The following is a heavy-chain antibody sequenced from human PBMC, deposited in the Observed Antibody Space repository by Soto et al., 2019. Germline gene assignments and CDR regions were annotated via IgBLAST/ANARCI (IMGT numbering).Heavy chain of an antibody. V-gene: IGHV1-69*06. CDR3: ARDIREYSYGYRYYYYYGMDV. CDR1: GGTFSSYA. D-gene: IGHD5-18*01. CDR2: IIPIFGTA. Sequence: GASVKVSCKASGGTFSSYAISWVRQAPGQGLEWMGGIIPIFGTANYAQKFQGRVTITADKSTSTAYMELSSLRSEDTAVYYCARDIREYSYGYRYYYYYGMDVWGQGTTVTVS. J-gene: IGHJ6*02.